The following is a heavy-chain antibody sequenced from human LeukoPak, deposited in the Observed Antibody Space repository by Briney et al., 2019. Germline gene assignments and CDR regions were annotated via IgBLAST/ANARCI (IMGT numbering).Heavy chain of an antibody. CDR3: AKDRRGNWNYVGAFDI. J-gene: IGHJ3*02. D-gene: IGHD1-7*01. Sequence: GGSLRLSCAASGFTFSNYAMNWVRQAPGKGLEWVSIISESGGSTYYADSVKGRFTISRDSSKNTLYLQMNSLRVEDTAVYYCAKDRRGNWNYVGAFDIWGQGTMVTVSS. V-gene: IGHV3-23*01. CDR1: GFTFSNYA. CDR2: ISESGGST.